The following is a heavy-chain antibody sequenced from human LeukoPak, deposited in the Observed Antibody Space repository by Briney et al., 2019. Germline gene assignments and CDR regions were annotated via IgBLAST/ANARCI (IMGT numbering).Heavy chain of an antibody. CDR1: GYTFTGYY. J-gene: IGHJ6*02. CDR2: INPNSGGT. Sequence: ASVKVSCKASGYTFTGYYMHWVRQAPGQGLEWMGWINPNSGGTNYAQKFQGRVTMTRDTSISTAYMELSRLRSDDTAVYYCESLVCQPVQYYYYYGMDVWGQGTTVTVSS. V-gene: IGHV1-2*02. CDR3: ESLVCQPVQYYYYYGMDV. D-gene: IGHD3-3*01.